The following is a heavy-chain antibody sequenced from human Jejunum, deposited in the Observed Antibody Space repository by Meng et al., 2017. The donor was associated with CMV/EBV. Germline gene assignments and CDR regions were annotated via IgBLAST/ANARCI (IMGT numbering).Heavy chain of an antibody. V-gene: IGHV3-74*01. CDR1: FMCNEYW. J-gene: IGHJ6*02. CDR2: IKSDGTTT. CDR3: GRISHTGMTLYGKDV. Sequence: FMCNEYWMHWVRQAPVKRPVWVSSIKSDGTTTAYADSVKGRFTVSRDNAKNTLYLQMNSLRAEESAVYYCGRISHTGMTLYGKDVWGQGTTVTVSS.